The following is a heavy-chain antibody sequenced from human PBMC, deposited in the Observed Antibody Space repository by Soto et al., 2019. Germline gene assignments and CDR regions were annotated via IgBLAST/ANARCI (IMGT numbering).Heavy chain of an antibody. CDR3: AKKLPGSVMRCPDY. J-gene: IGHJ4*02. CDR1: GFAFSTYG. CDR2: TSSDGSIK. V-gene: IGHV3-30*18. Sequence: QVQLVESGGGVVQPGRSLRLSCAASGFAFSTYGMHWVRQAPGKGLEWVAVTSSDGSIKNYADSVKGRFTISRDNSKNTLYLRMDSLRAEDTAMYYCAKKLPGSVMRCPDYWGKGTLVTVSS. D-gene: IGHD4-4*01.